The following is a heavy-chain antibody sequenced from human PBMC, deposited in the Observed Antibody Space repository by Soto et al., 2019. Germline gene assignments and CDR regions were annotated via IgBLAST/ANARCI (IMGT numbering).Heavy chain of an antibody. J-gene: IGHJ4*02. D-gene: IGHD4-17*01. CDR1: GYTFTSYA. CDR2: INAGNGNT. CDR3: ARDPGRYGDYRYYFDY. V-gene: IGHV1-3*01. Sequence: GASVKVSCKASGYTFTSYAMHWVRQAPGQRLEWMGWINAGNGNTKYSQKFQGRVTITRDTSASTAYMELSSLRSEDTAVYYCARDPGRYGDYRYYFDYWGQGTLVTVSS.